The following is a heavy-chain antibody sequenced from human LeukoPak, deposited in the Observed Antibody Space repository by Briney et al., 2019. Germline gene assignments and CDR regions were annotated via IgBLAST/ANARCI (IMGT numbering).Heavy chain of an antibody. V-gene: IGHV3-21*01. CDR1: GFTFSSYS. Sequence: GGSLRLSCAASGFTFSSYSMNWVRQAPGKGLEWVSSISSSSSYIYYVDSVKGRFTISRDNAKNSLYLQMNSLRAEDTAVYYCARVRHSSGYYWSGFDYWGQGTLVTVSS. D-gene: IGHD3-22*01. CDR3: ARVRHSSGYYWSGFDY. J-gene: IGHJ4*02. CDR2: ISSSSSYI.